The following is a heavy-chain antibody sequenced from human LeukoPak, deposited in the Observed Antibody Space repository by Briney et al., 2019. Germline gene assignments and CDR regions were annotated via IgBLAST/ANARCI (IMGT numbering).Heavy chain of an antibody. Sequence: PGGSLILSWAASGLTFSTSIFHWLRQAPGKGLEWVAFMRHDGSDKYYADSVKGRFISSRDNSKNNVYLQMDSLRIEDSVLYYCANDFNWATDYWGQGNPVTVSS. CDR2: MRHDGSDK. J-gene: IGHJ4*02. CDR3: ANDFNWATDY. CDR1: GLTFSTSI. D-gene: IGHD1-1*01. V-gene: IGHV3-30*02.